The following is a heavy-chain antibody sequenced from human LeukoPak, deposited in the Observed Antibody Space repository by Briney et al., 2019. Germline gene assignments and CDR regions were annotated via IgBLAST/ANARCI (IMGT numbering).Heavy chain of an antibody. Sequence: SETLSLTCTVSGDSIRNYYWNWIRQPPGEGLEWIGYIDYSGRTLYNPSLESRVTISRDTSKTQFSLKLSSVTAADTAVYYCARRKDSSRWNGRDNWFDPWGQGTLVTVSS. CDR2: IDYSGRT. D-gene: IGHD3-22*01. J-gene: IGHJ5*02. CDR3: ARRKDSSRWNGRDNWFDP. CDR1: GDSIRNYY. V-gene: IGHV4-59*08.